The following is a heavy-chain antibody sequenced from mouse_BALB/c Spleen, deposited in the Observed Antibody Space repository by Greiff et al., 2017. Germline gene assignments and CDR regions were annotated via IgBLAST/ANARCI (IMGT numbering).Heavy chain of an antibody. CDR2: IYYSGTT. V-gene: IGHV3-5*02. CDR1: GFSITTGNYS. CDR3: AQYDYGRFAY. J-gene: IGHJ3*01. D-gene: IGHD2-4*01. Sequence: EVMLVESGPGLVKPSQTVSLTCTVTGFSITTGNYSWCWIRQFPGNQLEWIGYIYYSGTTTYNPSLTSRTTITRDTSKNQFFLEMNSLTAEDTATYYCAQYDYGRFAYWGQGTLVTVSA.